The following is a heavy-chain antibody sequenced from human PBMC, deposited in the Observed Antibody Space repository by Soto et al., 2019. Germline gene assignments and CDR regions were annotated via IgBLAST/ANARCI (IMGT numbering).Heavy chain of an antibody. CDR2: IKEDGSEK. CDR3: ARVSATGWHVNGRDYFDH. Sequence: GGSLRLSCAASGFTFSNYWMTWVRQAPGKGLEWVANIKEDGSEKHYVDSVKGRFTISRDNAKNSLYLQMNGLRVEDTAVYYCARVSATGWHVNGRDYFDHWGLGTLVTVSS. J-gene: IGHJ4*02. CDR1: GFTFSNYW. V-gene: IGHV3-7*01. D-gene: IGHD6-19*01.